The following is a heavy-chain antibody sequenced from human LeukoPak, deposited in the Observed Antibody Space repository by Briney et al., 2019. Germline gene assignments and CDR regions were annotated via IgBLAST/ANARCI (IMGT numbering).Heavy chain of an antibody. J-gene: IGHJ4*02. CDR1: GFIISDHY. V-gene: IGHV3-11*04. Sequence: GGSLRLSCEASGFIISDHYMSWIRQAPGKGLEWVSYISSSGSTIYYADSVKGRFTISRDNAKNSLYLQMNSLRAEDTAVYYCARGYCSGSSCYSGFYFDYWGQGALVTVSS. D-gene: IGHD2-15*01. CDR2: ISSSGSTI. CDR3: ARGYCSGSSCYSGFYFDY.